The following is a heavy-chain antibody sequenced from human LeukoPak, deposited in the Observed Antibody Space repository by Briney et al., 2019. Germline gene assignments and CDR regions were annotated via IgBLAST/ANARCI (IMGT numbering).Heavy chain of an antibody. CDR2: IWYDGSNK. J-gene: IGHJ5*02. D-gene: IGHD1-1*01. V-gene: IGHV3-33*03. Sequence: GGSLRLSCAASGFTFSSYGMHWVRQAPGKGLEWVAVIWYDGSNKYYADSVKGRFTISRDNAKNTLYLQMNSLRVEDTAVYYCVVDFQYNSPWGQGTLVTVSS. CDR3: VVDFQYNSP. CDR1: GFTFSSYG.